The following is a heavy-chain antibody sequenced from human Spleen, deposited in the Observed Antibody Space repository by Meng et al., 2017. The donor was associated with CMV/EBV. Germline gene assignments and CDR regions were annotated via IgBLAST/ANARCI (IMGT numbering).Heavy chain of an antibody. Sequence: SETLSLTCTVSGGSVSSGSYYWSWIRQPPGKGLEWIGYIYYSGSTNYNPSLKSRVTISVDTSKNQFSLKVSSVTAADTAVYYCARDRGCSSTSCYTGFYYYYGMDVWGQGTTVTVSS. J-gene: IGHJ6*02. D-gene: IGHD2-2*02. CDR3: ARDRGCSSTSCYTGFYYYYGMDV. CDR1: GGSVSSGSYY. CDR2: IYYSGST. V-gene: IGHV4-61*01.